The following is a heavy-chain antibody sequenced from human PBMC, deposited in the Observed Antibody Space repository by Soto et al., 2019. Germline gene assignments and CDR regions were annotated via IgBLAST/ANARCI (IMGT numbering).Heavy chain of an antibody. Sequence: LRLSCAVSQFNVMSYWMSWVRQAPGKGLEWVASIKEDGSEIYYTQSVRGRFTISRDSAGNALHLEMNYLSAEDTGVYFCARDIGFDYVNWGQGTLVTVSS. CDR3: ARDIGFDYVN. CDR2: IKEDGSEI. J-gene: IGHJ4*02. D-gene: IGHD3-16*01. CDR1: QFNVMSYW. V-gene: IGHV3-7*01.